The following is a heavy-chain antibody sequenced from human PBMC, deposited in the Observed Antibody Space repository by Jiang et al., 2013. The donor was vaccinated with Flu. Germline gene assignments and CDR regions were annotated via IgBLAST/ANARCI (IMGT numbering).Heavy chain of an antibody. Sequence: RLSCAASGFTFSSYAMSWVRQAPGKGLEWVSTIGGSGVSTYYADSVKGRFTVSRDNSKNTLYLQMNSLRAEDTAVYYCAKDPPGTPDDSSGYYYDYWGQGTLVTVSS. D-gene: IGHD3-22*01. CDR3: AKDPPGTPDDSSGYYYDY. CDR1: GFTFSSYA. V-gene: IGHV3-23*01. CDR2: IGGSGVST. J-gene: IGHJ4*02.